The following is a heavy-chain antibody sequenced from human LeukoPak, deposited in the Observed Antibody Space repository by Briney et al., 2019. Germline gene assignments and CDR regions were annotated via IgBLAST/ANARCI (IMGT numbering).Heavy chain of an antibody. D-gene: IGHD6-13*01. CDR2: ISHSGST. CDR3: ARAEQQHYYFDY. J-gene: IGHJ4*02. V-gene: IGHV4-34*01. CDR1: GGSFSGYY. Sequence: SETLSLTCAVYGGSFSGYYWSWIRQPPGKGLEWIGEISHSGSTNYNPSLKSRVTISVDTSKNQFSLKLSSVTAADTAVYYCARAEQQHYYFDYWGQGTLVTVSS.